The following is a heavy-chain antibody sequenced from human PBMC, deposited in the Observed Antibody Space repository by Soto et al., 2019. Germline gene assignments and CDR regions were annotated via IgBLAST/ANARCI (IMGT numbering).Heavy chain of an antibody. V-gene: IGHV2-5*02. D-gene: IGHD2-21*02. Sequence: QVTLKESGPTLVKPTQTLTLTCTVSGLSLRTTGVGVGWVRQPPVTALEWLALLYWDDDQRYSPSLRSRLTIAKDISEKQVVLTMTNMYTVDTATYYCVQSRCGGDCLEIYSSHAYNGLDVWGQGTTVTVSS. CDR1: GLSLRTTGVG. CDR2: LYWDDDQ. CDR3: VQSRCGGDCLEIYSSHAYNGLDV. J-gene: IGHJ6*02.